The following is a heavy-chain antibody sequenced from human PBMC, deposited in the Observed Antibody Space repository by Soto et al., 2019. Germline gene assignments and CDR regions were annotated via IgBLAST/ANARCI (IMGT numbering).Heavy chain of an antibody. D-gene: IGHD3-22*01. J-gene: IGHJ4*02. CDR2: IYYSGST. CDR3: ARNSVNYYDSSGYPPGSFDY. CDR1: GGSISSSSYY. V-gene: IGHV4-39*01. Sequence: SETLSLTCTVSGGSISSSSYYWGWIRQPPGQGLEWIGSIYYSGSTYYNPSLKSRVTISVDTYKNQFSLKLSSVTAADTAVYYCARNSVNYYDSSGYPPGSFDYWGQGTLVTVSS.